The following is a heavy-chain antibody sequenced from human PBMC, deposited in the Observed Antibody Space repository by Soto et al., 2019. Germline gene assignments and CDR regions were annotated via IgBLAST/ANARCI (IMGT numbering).Heavy chain of an antibody. J-gene: IGHJ3*02. CDR2: IIPIFGTA. V-gene: IGHV1-69*01. Sequence: SVKVSCKASGGTFSSYSISWVRQAPGQGLEWMGGIIPIFGTANYAQKFQGRVTITADESTNTAYMELSSLTSEDTAIYYCVREGFTFGPGAVRGAFDTWGQGTMVTVSS. CDR1: GGTFSSYS. CDR3: VREGFTFGPGAVRGAFDT. D-gene: IGHD4-4*01.